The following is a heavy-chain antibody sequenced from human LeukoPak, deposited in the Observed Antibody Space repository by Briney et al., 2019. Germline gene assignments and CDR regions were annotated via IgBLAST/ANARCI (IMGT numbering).Heavy chain of an antibody. CDR2: FDPEDGET. CDR1: GYTLTELS. Sequence: ASVKVSCKVSGYTLTELSMHWVRQAPGKGLEWMGGFDPEDGETIYAQKFQGRVTMTEDTSTDTAYMELSSLRSEDTAVYYCATANDYSNSDFDYWGQGTLLTVSS. V-gene: IGHV1-24*01. J-gene: IGHJ4*02. D-gene: IGHD4-11*01. CDR3: ATANDYSNSDFDY.